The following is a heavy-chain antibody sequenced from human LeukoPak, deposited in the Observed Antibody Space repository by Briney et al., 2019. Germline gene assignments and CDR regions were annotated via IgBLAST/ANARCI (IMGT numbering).Heavy chain of an antibody. V-gene: IGHV6-1*01. J-gene: IGHJ5*02. CDR1: GDSVSSNNAA. D-gene: IGHD5-12*01. Sequence: SQTLSLTCAITGDSVSSNNAAWIRQSPSRGLEWLGRTYHRSKWYNDYAVSVKSRIIINSDTSKNQFSLQLNSVTPEDTAVYYCARVRGGDSGYDKSFDPWGQGTLVTLST. CDR3: ARVRGGDSGYDKSFDP. CDR2: TYHRSKWYN.